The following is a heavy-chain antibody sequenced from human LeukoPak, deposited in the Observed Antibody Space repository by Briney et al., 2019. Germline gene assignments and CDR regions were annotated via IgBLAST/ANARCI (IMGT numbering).Heavy chain of an antibody. D-gene: IGHD3-22*01. CDR3: ARISHSYDSSGYYYFDY. CDR1: GGSISSSSYY. J-gene: IGHJ4*02. V-gene: IGHV4-39*01. CDR2: IYYSESA. Sequence: SETLSLTCTVSGGSISSSSYYWGWIRQPPGKGLEWIGSIYYSESANYNPSLKSRVTISVDTSKNQFSLKVNSVTAADTAVYYCARISHSYDSSGYYYFDYWGQGTLVTVSP.